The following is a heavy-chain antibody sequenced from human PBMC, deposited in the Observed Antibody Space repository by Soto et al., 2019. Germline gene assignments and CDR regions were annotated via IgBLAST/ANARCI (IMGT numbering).Heavy chain of an antibody. V-gene: IGHV3-13*01. CDR1: GFTFSSYD. J-gene: IGHJ6*02. CDR2: IGTAGDT. CDR3: ARVRYSGSYYNYYCYGMDV. Sequence: EVQLVESGGGLVQPGGSLRLSCAASGFTFSSYDMHWVRQATGKGLEWVSAIGTAGDTYYPGSVKGRFTISRENAKNSLYLQMNSLRAEDTAVYYCARVRYSGSYYNYYCYGMDVWGQGTTVTVSS. D-gene: IGHD1-26*01.